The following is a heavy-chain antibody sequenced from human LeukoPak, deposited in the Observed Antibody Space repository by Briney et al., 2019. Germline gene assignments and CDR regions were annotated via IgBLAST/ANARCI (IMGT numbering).Heavy chain of an antibody. CDR2: ISGSGGST. J-gene: IGHJ5*02. V-gene: IGHV3-23*01. Sequence: GGSLRLSCVGSGFTFRSHAMSWVRQAPGKGLEWVSGISGSGGSTYYADSMKGRFTISRDNSKNTLYLQINSLRAEDTAVYYCAKDFSVGVTMIRGPFDPWGQGTLVTVSS. D-gene: IGHD3-10*01. CDR1: GFTFRSHA. CDR3: AKDFSVGVTMIRGPFDP.